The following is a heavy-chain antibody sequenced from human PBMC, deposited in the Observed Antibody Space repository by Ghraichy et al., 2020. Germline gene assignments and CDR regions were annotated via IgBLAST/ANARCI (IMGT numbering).Heavy chain of an antibody. V-gene: IGHV4-59*01. CDR3: ARDSVAGYYYYGMDV. CDR1: GGSISSYY. CDR2: IYYSGST. J-gene: IGHJ6*02. Sequence: SETLSLTCTVSGGSISSYYWSWIRQPPGKGLEWIGYIYYSGSTNYNPSLKSRVTISVDTSKNQFSLKLSSVTAADTAVYYCARDSVAGYYYYGMDVWGQGTTVTVSS. D-gene: IGHD6-19*01.